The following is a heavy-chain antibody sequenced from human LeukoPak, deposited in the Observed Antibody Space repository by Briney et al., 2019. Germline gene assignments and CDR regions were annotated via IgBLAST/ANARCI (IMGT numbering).Heavy chain of an antibody. V-gene: IGHV1-46*01. D-gene: IGHD3-10*01. CDR2: INPSGGST. Sequence: ASVKVSCKASGYTFTSYYMHWVRQAPGQGLEWMGIINPSGGSTSYAQKFQGRVTMTRDTSTSTAYMELSRLRSDDTAVYYCARGKMVRGVISWFDPWGQGTLVTVSS. CDR1: GYTFTSYY. J-gene: IGHJ5*02. CDR3: ARGKMVRGVISWFDP.